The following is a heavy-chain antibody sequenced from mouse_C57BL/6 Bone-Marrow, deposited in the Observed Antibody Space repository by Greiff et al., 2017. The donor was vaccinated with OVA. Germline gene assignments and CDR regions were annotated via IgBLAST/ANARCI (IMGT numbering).Heavy chain of an antibody. CDR3: ARSNHWYMDD. Sequence: QVQLQQPGAELVMPGASVKLSCKASGYTFTSYWMHWVKQRPGQGLEWIGEIDPSDSYTNYNQKFKGKSTLTVDKSSSTAYLQLSSLPSEDAAVENCARSNHWYMDDGGTGTTVTGAS. J-gene: IGHJ1*03. CDR2: IDPSDSYT. V-gene: IGHV1-69*01. CDR1: GYTFTSYW. D-gene: IGHD2-5*01.